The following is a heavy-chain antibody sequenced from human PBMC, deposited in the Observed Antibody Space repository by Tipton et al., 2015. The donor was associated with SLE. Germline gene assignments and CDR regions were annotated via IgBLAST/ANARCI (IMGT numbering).Heavy chain of an antibody. CDR3: ARAGEYGDYEATDY. CDR1: GVSISSDGFY. Sequence: TLSLTCTVSGVSISSDGFYWSWIRQHPAKVLEWIGYIYYTGTTQYNPSLKSRLTISLDTSKNQFSLRLSSVTAADTATYYCARAGEYGDYEATDYWGQGTLVTVSS. D-gene: IGHD5-12*01. V-gene: IGHV4-31*03. J-gene: IGHJ4*02. CDR2: IYYTGTT.